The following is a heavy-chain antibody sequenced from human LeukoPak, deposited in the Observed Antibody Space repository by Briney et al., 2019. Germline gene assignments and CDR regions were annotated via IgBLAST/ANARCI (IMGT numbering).Heavy chain of an antibody. D-gene: IGHD3-22*01. CDR3: ARASYSYDINGWVPFDY. Sequence: SETLSLTCTVSSGSISSSSYYWGWIRQPPGRGVEWTGSIYYSGSTYYNPPLKSRVTISVDTSKNLFSLKLSSVTAADTAVYYCARASYSYDINGWVPFDYWGQGTLVTVSS. V-gene: IGHV4-39*07. CDR1: SGSISSSSYY. J-gene: IGHJ4*02. CDR2: IYYSGST.